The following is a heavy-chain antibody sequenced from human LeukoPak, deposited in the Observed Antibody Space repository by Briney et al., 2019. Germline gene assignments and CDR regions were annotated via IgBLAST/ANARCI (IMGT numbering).Heavy chain of an antibody. V-gene: IGHV3-48*03. CDR2: ISTSGNTR. J-gene: IGHJ4*02. D-gene: IGHD1-26*01. Sequence: GGSLRLSCAASGVTFSSYEMNWVRQAPGKGLEWVSYISTSGNTRYYADSVKGRFTISRDNAKNTLYLQMNSLRAEDTAVYYCAREYGSYYGDYFDYWGQGTLVTVSS. CDR1: GVTFSSYE. CDR3: AREYGSYYGDYFDY.